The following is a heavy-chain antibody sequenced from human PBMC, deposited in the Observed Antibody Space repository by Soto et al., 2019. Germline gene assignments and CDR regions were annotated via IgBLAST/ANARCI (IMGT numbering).Heavy chain of an antibody. CDR1: GFNFDDYT. J-gene: IGHJ4*02. CDR3: AKDTGYSGYDYYFDY. Sequence: PGGSLRLSCAASGFNFDDYTMHWVRQAPGKGLEWVSLISWDGGSTYYADSVKGRFTISRDNSKNSLYLQMNSLRTEDTALYYCAKDTGYSGYDYYFDYWGQGTLVTVSS. D-gene: IGHD5-12*01. V-gene: IGHV3-43*01. CDR2: ISWDGGST.